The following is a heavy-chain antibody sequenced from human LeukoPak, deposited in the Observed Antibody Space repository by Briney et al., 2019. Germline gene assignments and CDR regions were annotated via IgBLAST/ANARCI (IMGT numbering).Heavy chain of an antibody. CDR3: ARDRFYYDSSGYYSQDAFDI. CDR2: IYYSGST. CDR1: GGSISSGGYY. J-gene: IGHJ3*02. D-gene: IGHD3-22*01. V-gene: IGHV4-31*03. Sequence: SETLSLTCTVSGGSISSGGYYWSWIRQHPGKGLEWIGYIYYSGSTYYNPSLKSRVTISVDTSKNQFSLKLSSVTAADTAVYYCARDRFYYDSSGYYSQDAFDIWGQGTMVTVSS.